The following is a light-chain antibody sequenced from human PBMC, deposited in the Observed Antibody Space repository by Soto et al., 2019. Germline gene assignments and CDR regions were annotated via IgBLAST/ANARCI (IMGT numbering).Light chain of an antibody. V-gene: IGLV2-14*03. CDR1: IGDIGSYNY. Sequence: SVLTQPASVSGSPGQSITISCAGGIGDIGSYNYVSWYQQHPGKAPKLLIYDVSYRPSGISDRFSGSKSGNTASLTISGLQPEDEADYYCSSYGASSTLFGGGTKLTVL. J-gene: IGLJ3*02. CDR2: DVS. CDR3: SSYGASSTL.